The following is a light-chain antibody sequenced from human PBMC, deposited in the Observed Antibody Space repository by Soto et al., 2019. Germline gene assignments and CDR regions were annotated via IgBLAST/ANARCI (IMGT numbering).Light chain of an antibody. J-gene: IGLJ1*01. CDR3: SSYTSSSTLV. V-gene: IGLV2-14*01. Sequence: QSVLTQPASVSGSPGQSITISCTGTSSDVGDYNYVSWYQQHPGKAPKLMIYEVSNRPSGVSNRFSGSKSGNTASLTISGLQAEDEADYYCSSYTSSSTLVFGTGTQLTVL. CDR2: EVS. CDR1: SSDVGDYNY.